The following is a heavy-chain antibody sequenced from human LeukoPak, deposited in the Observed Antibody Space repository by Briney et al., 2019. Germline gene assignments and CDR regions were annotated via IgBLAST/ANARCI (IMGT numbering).Heavy chain of an antibody. J-gene: IGHJ4*02. CDR2: IKQDGSEK. Sequence: GGSLRLSCAASGFTFSSYWMSWVRQAPGKGLEWVANIKQDGSEKYYVDSVKGRFTISRDNSKNTLYLQMNSLRAEDTAVYYCAKGGRWELPRHFDYWGQGTLVTVSS. CDR3: AKGGRWELPRHFDY. V-gene: IGHV3-7*03. CDR1: GFTFSSYW. D-gene: IGHD1-26*01.